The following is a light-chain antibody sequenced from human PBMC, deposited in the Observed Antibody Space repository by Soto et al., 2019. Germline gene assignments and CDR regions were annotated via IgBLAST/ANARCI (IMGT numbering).Light chain of an antibody. J-gene: IGLJ2*01. Sequence: QSALTQPRSVSGSPGQSVTISCTGTSSDVGAYDYVSWYQQHPGKAPKLMIYEVSKRPSGVPDRFSGSKSGNTASLTVSGLQAEDEADYYCSSYAGSNNFVVFGGGTKLTVL. V-gene: IGLV2-8*01. CDR3: SSYAGSNNFVV. CDR2: EVS. CDR1: SSDVGAYDY.